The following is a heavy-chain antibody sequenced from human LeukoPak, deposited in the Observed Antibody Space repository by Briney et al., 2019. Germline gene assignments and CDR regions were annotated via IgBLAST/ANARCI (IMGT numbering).Heavy chain of an antibody. CDR3: AKERGPFDAFDI. V-gene: IGHV3-33*06. CDR1: GFTFSSYG. CDR2: IWYDGNNR. Sequence: GGSLRLSCAASGFTFSSYGMHWVRQAPGKGLEWVSVIWYDGNNRFYADSVKCRFTFSSDSSKNTLSVQMNSLRAEDTAVYYCAKERGPFDAFDIWGPGTRVTVSS. J-gene: IGHJ3*02.